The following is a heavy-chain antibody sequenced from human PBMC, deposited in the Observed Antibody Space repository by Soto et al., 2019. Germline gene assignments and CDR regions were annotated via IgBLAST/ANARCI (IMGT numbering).Heavy chain of an antibody. CDR1: GYTFTNYA. V-gene: IGHV1-3*04. CDR2: INTANGDT. J-gene: IGHJ5*02. CDR3: GRGQATFDP. Sequence: GASVKVSCKASGYTFTNYAMHWVRQAPGQRLEWMGRINTANGDTIYSRNFQGRVTITRDTSASTVYLELSSLRFEDTAVYYCGRGQATFDPWGQGTLVTVSS.